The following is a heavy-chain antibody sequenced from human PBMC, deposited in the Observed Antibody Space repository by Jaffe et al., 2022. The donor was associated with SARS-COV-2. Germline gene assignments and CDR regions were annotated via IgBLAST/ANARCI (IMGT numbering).Heavy chain of an antibody. J-gene: IGHJ5*02. CDR3: ARAGLLQGITMIGEGFYNWFDP. CDR2: IYYSGST. Sequence: QVQLQESGPGLVKPSQTLSLTCTVSGGSISSGGYYWSWIRQHPGKGLEWIGYIYYSGSTYYNPSLKSRVTISVDTSKNQFSLKLSSVTAADTAVYYCARAGLLQGITMIGEGFYNWFDPWGQGTLVTVSS. D-gene: IGHD3-22*01. V-gene: IGHV4-31*03. CDR1: GGSISSGGYY.